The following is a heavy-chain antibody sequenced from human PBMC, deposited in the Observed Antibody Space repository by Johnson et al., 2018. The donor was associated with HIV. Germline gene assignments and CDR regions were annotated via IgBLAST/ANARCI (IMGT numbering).Heavy chain of an antibody. CDR3: ARKLSYYDITGYYGDAFDI. CDR2: INWNGGNI. CDR1: GFAFEDYA. D-gene: IGHD3-22*01. J-gene: IGHJ3*02. V-gene: IGHV3-20*04. Sequence: VQLVESGGGVLRPGGSLRLSCAGSGFAFEDYAMSWVRQVPEKGLEWVAGINWNGGNIGYADSVKGRFTISSDNAKNSLYLQMNSLRAEDTALYYCARKLSYYDITGYYGDAFDIWGQGTMVTVSS.